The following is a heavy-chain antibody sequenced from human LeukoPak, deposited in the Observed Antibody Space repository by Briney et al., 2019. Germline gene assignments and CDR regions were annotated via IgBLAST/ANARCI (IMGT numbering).Heavy chain of an antibody. D-gene: IGHD6-19*01. CDR2: IYTSGST. V-gene: IGHV4-4*07. CDR3: ARDRLRQWLVPRRGWYFDL. J-gene: IGHJ2*01. CDR1: GGSIGSYY. Sequence: SETLSLTCTVSGGSIGSYYWSWIRQPAGKGLEWIGRIYTSGSTNYNPSLKSRVTMSVDTSKNQFSLKLSSVTAADTAVYYCARDRLRQWLVPRRGWYFDLWGRGTLVTVSS.